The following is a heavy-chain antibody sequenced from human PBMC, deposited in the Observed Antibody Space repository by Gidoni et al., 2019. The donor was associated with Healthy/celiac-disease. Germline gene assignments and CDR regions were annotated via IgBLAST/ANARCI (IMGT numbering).Heavy chain of an antibody. CDR1: GFTFSSYS. V-gene: IGHV3-30-3*01. J-gene: IGHJ6*02. CDR2: ISYDGSNK. Sequence: QVQLVESGGGLVQPGRSLRLSCAASGFTFSSYSMHWVRQAPGKGLEWVAVISYDGSNKYYADSVKGRFTISRDNSKNTLYLQMNSLRAEDTAVYYCARDGPPITMVRGVIYYYYGMDVWGQGTTVTVSS. CDR3: ARDGPPITMVRGVIYYYYGMDV. D-gene: IGHD3-10*01.